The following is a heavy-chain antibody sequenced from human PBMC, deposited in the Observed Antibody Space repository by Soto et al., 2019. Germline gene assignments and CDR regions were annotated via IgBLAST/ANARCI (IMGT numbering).Heavy chain of an antibody. V-gene: IGHV4-39*01. D-gene: IGHD2-2*01. CDR2: IHYTGNT. CDR1: GDSISSGRYH. J-gene: IGHJ6*03. CDR3: ARHLRHCSSTSCHDYYYYYYMDV. Sequence: PSETLSLTCTVSGDSISSGRYHWGRIRQPPGKGLEFIATIHYTGNTHYNPSLRSRVTIFVDTSKSQFSLRLSSVTAADTAVYYCARHLRHCSSTSCHDYYYYYYMDVWGKGTTVTVSS.